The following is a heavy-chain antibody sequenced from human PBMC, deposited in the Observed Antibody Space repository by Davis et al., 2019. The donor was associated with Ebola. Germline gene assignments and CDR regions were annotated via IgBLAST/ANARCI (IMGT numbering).Heavy chain of an antibody. Sequence: PSETLSLTCTVSGGSISSSSYYWGWIRQPPGKGLEWIGSIYYSGSTYYNPSLKSRVTISVDTSKNQFSLKLSSVTAADTAVYYCASENGYSSSWFDYWGQGTLVTVSS. D-gene: IGHD6-13*01. CDR3: ASENGYSSSWFDY. CDR2: IYYSGST. V-gene: IGHV4-39*07. CDR1: GGSISSSSYY. J-gene: IGHJ4*02.